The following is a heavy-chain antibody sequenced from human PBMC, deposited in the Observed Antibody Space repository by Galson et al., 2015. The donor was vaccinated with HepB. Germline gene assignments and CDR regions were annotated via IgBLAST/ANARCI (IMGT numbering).Heavy chain of an antibody. J-gene: IGHJ6*02. Sequence: PALVKPTQTLTLTCTFSGFSLFTSGVGVGWIRQPPGKALEWLALIYWDDDKRYSPSLESRLTITKDTSKKHVVLTMTNMDPLDTATYYCAHSGPMSSGYHYHNFDVWGQGTTVTVSS. D-gene: IGHD3-10*01. CDR2: IYWDDDK. CDR3: AHSGPMSSGYHYHNFDV. V-gene: IGHV2-5*02. CDR1: GFSLFTSGVG.